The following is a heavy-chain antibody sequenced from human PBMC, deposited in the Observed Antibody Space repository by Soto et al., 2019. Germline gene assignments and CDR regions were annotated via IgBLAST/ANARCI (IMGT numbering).Heavy chain of an antibody. V-gene: IGHV1-3*01. CDR1: GYTFTSYA. J-gene: IGHJ6*02. D-gene: IGHD3-22*01. CDR3: AREITMIVVVIANYGMDV. CDR2: INAGNGNT. Sequence: GASVKVSCKASGYTFTSYAMHWVRQAPGQRLEWMGWINAGNGNTKYSQKFQGRVTITRDTSASTAYMELSSLRSEDTAVYYCAREITMIVVVIANYGMDVWGQGTTVTVSS.